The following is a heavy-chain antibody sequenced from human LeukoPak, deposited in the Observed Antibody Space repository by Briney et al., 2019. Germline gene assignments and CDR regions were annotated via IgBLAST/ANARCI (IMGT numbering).Heavy chain of an antibody. Sequence: SETLSLTCAVSGGSIRTYQWGWFRQTPGKGLEWIGYIYDSGSTNYNPSLKSRVTMSADTSKSQFSLKLSSVTAADTAVYYCXXXSRXILTAFGAFNIWGQGTMVAVSS. CDR2: IYDSGST. V-gene: IGHV4-59*01. CDR1: GGSIRTYQ. CDR3: XXXSRXILTAFGAFNI. J-gene: IGHJ3*02. D-gene: IGHD3-9*01.